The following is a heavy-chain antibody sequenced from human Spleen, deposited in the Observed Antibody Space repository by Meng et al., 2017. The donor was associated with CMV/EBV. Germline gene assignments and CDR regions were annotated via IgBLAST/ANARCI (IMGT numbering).Heavy chain of an antibody. D-gene: IGHD3-3*01. Sequence: GGSLRLSCAASGFIFSESTVYWVRQASGKGLEWVGRIRSKADNYATAYAASMKGRFTISRDDSENTAYLQMNSLRAEDTALYYCARTFGLFWSDHPYYGLDVWGQGTTVTVSS. J-gene: IGHJ6*02. CDR1: GFIFSEST. CDR3: ARTFGLFWSDHPYYGLDV. CDR2: IRSKADNYAT. V-gene: IGHV3-73*01.